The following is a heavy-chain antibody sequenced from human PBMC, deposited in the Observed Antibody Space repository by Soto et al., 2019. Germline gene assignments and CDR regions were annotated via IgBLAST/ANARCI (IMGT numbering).Heavy chain of an antibody. CDR2: INHSGST. Sequence: QVQLQQWGAGLLKPSETLSLTCAVYGGSFSGHYWTWIRQPPGKGLEWIGEINHSGSTSYNPSLKSRATMSVDTSKKQVYLKLTSVTAADTAVYYCARMYYYDSSGYHFDGGDYWGQGTLVTVSS. V-gene: IGHV4-34*01. CDR3: ARMYYYDSSGYHFDGGDY. J-gene: IGHJ4*02. CDR1: GGSFSGHY. D-gene: IGHD3-22*01.